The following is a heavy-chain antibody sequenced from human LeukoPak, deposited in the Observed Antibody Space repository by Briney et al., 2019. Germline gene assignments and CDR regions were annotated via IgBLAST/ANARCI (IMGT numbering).Heavy chain of an antibody. CDR2: INHSGST. V-gene: IGHV4-34*01. CDR1: GVSFSGYY. D-gene: IGHD3-16*01. J-gene: IGHJ5*02. Sequence: PSETLSLTCAVYGVSFSGYYWSWIRQPPGKGLEWIGEINHSGSTNYNPSLKSRVTISVDTSKNQFSLKLSSVTAADTAVYYCARGSIVITFGGVFNWFDPWGQGTLVTVSS. CDR3: ARGSIVITFGGVFNWFDP.